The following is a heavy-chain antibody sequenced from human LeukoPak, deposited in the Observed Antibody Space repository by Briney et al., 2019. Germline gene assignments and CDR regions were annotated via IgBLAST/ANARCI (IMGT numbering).Heavy chain of an antibody. CDR3: ARTPIAARVWYFDL. V-gene: IGHV4-39*01. CDR2: IYYSGST. Sequence: SETLSLTCTVSGGSISSSSYYWGWIRQPPGKGLEWIGSIYYSGSTYYNPPLKSRVTISVDTSKNQFSLKLSSVTAADTAVYYCARTPIAARVWYFDLWGRGTLVTVSS. J-gene: IGHJ2*01. D-gene: IGHD6-6*01. CDR1: GGSISSSSYY.